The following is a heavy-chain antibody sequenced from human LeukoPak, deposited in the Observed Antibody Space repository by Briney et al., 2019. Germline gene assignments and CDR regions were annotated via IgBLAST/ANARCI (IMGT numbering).Heavy chain of an antibody. CDR1: GFTVSSNY. Sequence: GGSLRLSCAASGFTVSSNYMSWVRQASGKGLEWVSLIYSGGSTYYADSVKGRFTISRDNSKNTLYLQMNSLRAEDTAVYYCARELLSSGWYCGMDVWGQGTTVTVSS. CDR3: ARELLSSGWYCGMDV. CDR2: IYSGGST. D-gene: IGHD6-19*01. V-gene: IGHV3-53*01. J-gene: IGHJ6*02.